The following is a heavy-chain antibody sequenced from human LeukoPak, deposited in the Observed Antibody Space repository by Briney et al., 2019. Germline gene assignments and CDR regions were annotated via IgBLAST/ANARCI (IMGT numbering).Heavy chain of an antibody. CDR3: ARDHVVDGLVFDY. CDR2: INQDGSEK. Sequence: GGSLRLSCAASGFTFRSHWMSWVRQAPGKGLELEANINQDGSEKYYVDSVKGRFTISRDNAKNSLFLQMNSLRAEDTATYYCARDHVVDGLVFDYWGQRTLVTVSS. CDR1: GFTFRSHW. J-gene: IGHJ4*02. V-gene: IGHV3-7*01. D-gene: IGHD2-15*01.